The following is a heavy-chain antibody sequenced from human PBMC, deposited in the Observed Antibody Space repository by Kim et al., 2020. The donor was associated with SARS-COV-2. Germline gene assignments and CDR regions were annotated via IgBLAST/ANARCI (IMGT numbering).Heavy chain of an antibody. Sequence: SPSFQGQVTISADKSISTAYLQWSSLKASDTAMYYCARPLSGFGELLWDYWGQGTLVTVSS. J-gene: IGHJ4*02. CDR3: ARPLSGFGELLWDY. V-gene: IGHV5-51*01. D-gene: IGHD3-10*01.